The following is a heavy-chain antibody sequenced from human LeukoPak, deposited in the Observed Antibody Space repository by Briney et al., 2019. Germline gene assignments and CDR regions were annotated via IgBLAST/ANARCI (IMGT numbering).Heavy chain of an antibody. D-gene: IGHD6-13*01. CDR1: GGTFSSYA. Sequence: SVKVSCKASGGTFSSYAISWVRQAPGQGLEWMRRIIPIFGTANYAQKFQGRVTITTDESTSTAYMELSSLRSEDTAVYYCARDRYSCSGRWFDYWGQGTLVTVSS. CDR2: IIPIFGTA. V-gene: IGHV1-69*05. J-gene: IGHJ4*02. CDR3: ARDRYSCSGRWFDY.